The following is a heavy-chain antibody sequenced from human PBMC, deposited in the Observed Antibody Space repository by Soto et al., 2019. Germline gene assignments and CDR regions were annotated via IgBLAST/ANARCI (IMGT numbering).Heavy chain of an antibody. Sequence: QVQLVQSGAEVKKPGASVKVSYKASGYTFTGYYMRWVRQAPGQGLEWMGWINPNSGGTNYAQKFQGRVTMTRDTSISTAYMALSRLRSDDTAVYYCARGYCSSTSCHNWFDPWGQGTLVTVSS. V-gene: IGHV1-2*02. CDR3: ARGYCSSTSCHNWFDP. CDR1: GYTFTGYY. CDR2: INPNSGGT. J-gene: IGHJ5*02. D-gene: IGHD2-2*01.